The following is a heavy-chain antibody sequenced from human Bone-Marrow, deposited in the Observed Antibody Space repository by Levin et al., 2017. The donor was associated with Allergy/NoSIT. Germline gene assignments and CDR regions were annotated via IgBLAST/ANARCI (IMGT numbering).Heavy chain of an antibody. Sequence: PGGSLRLSCAASGFNFSTYNMNWVRQAPGKALEWVSSINSGSTDIYYADSLKGRFTISRDNAENSLYLQMNGLRAGDTAVYYCARDRTYGILRNYSMDVWGQGTTVTVSS. J-gene: IGHJ6*02. D-gene: IGHD3-9*01. V-gene: IGHV3-21*01. CDR1: GFNFSTYN. CDR3: ARDRTYGILRNYSMDV. CDR2: INSGSTDI.